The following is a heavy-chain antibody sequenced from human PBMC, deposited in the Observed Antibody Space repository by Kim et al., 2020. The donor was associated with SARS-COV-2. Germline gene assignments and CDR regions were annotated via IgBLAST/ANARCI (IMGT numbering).Heavy chain of an antibody. CDR1: GGSISSYY. D-gene: IGHD6-6*01. CDR3: AGHPDRYSSSALDY. J-gene: IGHJ4*02. CDR2: IYTSGST. Sequence: SETLSLTCTVSGGSISSYYWSWIRQPAGKGLEWIGRIYTSGSTNYNPSLKSRVTMSVDTSKNQFSLKLSSVTAADTAVYYCAGHPDRYSSSALDYWGQGTLVTVSS. V-gene: IGHV4-4*07.